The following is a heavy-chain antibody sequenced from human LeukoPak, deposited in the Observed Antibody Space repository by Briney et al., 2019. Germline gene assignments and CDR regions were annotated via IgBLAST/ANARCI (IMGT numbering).Heavy chain of an antibody. CDR3: ANWRNIWSGYGFDS. Sequence: GGSLRLSCAASGFVFSNYAMTWVRQAPGKGLEWVSSISGSGDATYYADSVKGRFIISRDNSKNSVFLQMNRLRGEDTAVYYCANWRNIWSGYGFDSWGQGTLVTVSS. J-gene: IGHJ4*02. D-gene: IGHD3-3*01. V-gene: IGHV3-23*01. CDR1: GFVFSNYA. CDR2: ISGSGDAT.